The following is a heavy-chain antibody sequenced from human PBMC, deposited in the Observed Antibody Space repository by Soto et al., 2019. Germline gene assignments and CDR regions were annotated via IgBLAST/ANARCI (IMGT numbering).Heavy chain of an antibody. D-gene: IGHD2-15*01. V-gene: IGHV1-69*02. CDR2: IIPILGIA. CDR3: ASEPSCRGGSCYYSSGMDV. J-gene: IGHJ6*02. CDR1: GGTFSSYT. Sequence: QVQLVQSGAEVKKPGSSVKVSCKASGGTFSSYTISWVRQAPGQGLEWMGRIIPILGIANYAQKFQGRVTITAAKSTTTASMGPSSLRSECPAVSYSASEPSCRGGSCYYSSGMDVWRPGSTVTVSS.